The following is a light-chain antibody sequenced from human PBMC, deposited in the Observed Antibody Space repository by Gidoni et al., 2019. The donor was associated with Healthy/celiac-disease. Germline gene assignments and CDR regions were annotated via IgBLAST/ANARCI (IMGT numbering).Light chain of an antibody. J-gene: IGKJ1*01. V-gene: IGKV3-20*01. CDR2: GAS. CDR1: QSVSSSY. CDR3: QQYSSSPWT. Sequence: IVFTQSPGTLSLSPGERATLSRRAGQSVSSSYLAWYQQKPGQAPRLLIYGASSRATGIPDRFSGSGSGTDFTLTISRLEPEDFAVYYCQQYSSSPWTFGRGTKVEIK.